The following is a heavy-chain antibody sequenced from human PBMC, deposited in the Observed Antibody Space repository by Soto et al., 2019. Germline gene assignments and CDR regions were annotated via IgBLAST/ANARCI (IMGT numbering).Heavy chain of an antibody. D-gene: IGHD3-10*01. CDR3: SKSGDGY. CDR1: RFTFSSYA. J-gene: IGHJ4*02. V-gene: IGHV3-23*01. CDR2: ITSSGGST. Sequence: GGSLRLSCAASRFTFSSYAMTWVRQAPGKGLEWVSTITSSGGSTYYADSVKGQFTISRDNSNNTLYLQMSGLRAEDTAVYYCSKSGDGYWGQGTLVTVSS.